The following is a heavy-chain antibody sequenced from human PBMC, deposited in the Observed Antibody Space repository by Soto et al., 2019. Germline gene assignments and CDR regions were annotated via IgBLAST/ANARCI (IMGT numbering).Heavy chain of an antibody. CDR1: GGSVSSGSYY. V-gene: IGHV4-61*01. CDR2: IYYSGST. D-gene: IGHD6-19*01. Sequence: QVQLQESGPGLSKPSETLSLTCTVSGGSVSSGSYYWSWIRQPPGKGLEWIGYIYYSGSTNYNPSLKSRVSISVDTSKNQFSLKLSSVTAAYTAVYYCARSIAVAVFAYWGHGTLVTVS. CDR3: ARSIAVAVFAY. J-gene: IGHJ4*01.